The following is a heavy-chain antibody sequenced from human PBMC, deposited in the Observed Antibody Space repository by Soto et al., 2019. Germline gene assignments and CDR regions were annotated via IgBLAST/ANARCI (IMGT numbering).Heavy chain of an antibody. D-gene: IGHD3-22*01. J-gene: IGHJ5*02. Sequence: QVQLVQSGAEVKTPGASVKVSCRASGYSFRTHGISWVRQAPGQGLEWMGWISTYDDKTNFPQKFQGRTTMTTDTSTSTASMELRSLRSDDTAVYFCARDIGYWNSSGRFMNWFDPWGQGNVVTVSS. CDR3: ARDIGYWNSSGRFMNWFDP. CDR1: GYSFRTHG. CDR2: ISTYDDKT. V-gene: IGHV1-18*01.